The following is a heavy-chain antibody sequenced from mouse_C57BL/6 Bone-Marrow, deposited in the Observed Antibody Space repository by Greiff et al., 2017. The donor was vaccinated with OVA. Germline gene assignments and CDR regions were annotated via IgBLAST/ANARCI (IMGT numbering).Heavy chain of an antibody. Sequence: QVQLQQSGAELVRPGASVKLSCKASGYTFTDYYINWVKQRPGQGLEWIARIYPGSGNTYYNEKFKGKATLTAEKSSSTAYMQLSSLTSEDPAVYFCARDYGSAWFAYWGQGTLVTVSA. J-gene: IGHJ3*01. CDR2: IYPGSGNT. CDR3: ARDYGSAWFAY. V-gene: IGHV1-76*01. CDR1: GYTFTDYY. D-gene: IGHD1-1*01.